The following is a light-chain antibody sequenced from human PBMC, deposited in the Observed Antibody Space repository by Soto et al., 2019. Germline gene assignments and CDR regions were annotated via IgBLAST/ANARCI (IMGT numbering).Light chain of an antibody. CDR1: QSVSSY. CDR3: QQRSNWPPT. V-gene: IGKV3-11*01. CDR2: DAS. Sequence: NALTRAPATLCVAPGGRPTLERRASQSVSSYLAWYQQKPGQAPRLLIYDASNRATGIPARFSGSGSGTDFTLTISSLEPEDLAVYYCQQRSNWPPTFGGGTKVDI. J-gene: IGKJ4*01.